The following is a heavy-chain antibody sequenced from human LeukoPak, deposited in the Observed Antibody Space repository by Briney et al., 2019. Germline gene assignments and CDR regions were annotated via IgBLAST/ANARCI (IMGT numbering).Heavy chain of an antibody. J-gene: IGHJ4*02. CDR2: ISTYNGDT. V-gene: IGHV1-18*01. CDR1: GYAFIRYS. CDR3: ARERDTVLAPYSDY. Sequence: GASVKVSCKASGYAFIRYSIIWVRQAPGQGLEWMGWISTYNGDTTYAQKFQDRVSMTTDTSTGTVSMELRSLRSDDTAVYYCARERDTVLAPYSDYWGQGTLVTVSP. D-gene: IGHD2-21*01.